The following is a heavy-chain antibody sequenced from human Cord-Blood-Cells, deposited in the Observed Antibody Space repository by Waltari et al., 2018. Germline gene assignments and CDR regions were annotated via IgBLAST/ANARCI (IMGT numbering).Heavy chain of an antibody. Sequence: QVQLQESGPGLVRPSETPCLTCAVSGGSISSYYWSWIRQPAGKGLEWIGRISTSGSTNYNPTLKSRVTMSVDTSKNQFSLKLSSVTAADTAVYYCARDLRAGDWYFDLWGRGTLVTVSS. CDR1: GGSISSYY. CDR3: ARDLRAGDWYFDL. V-gene: IGHV4-4*07. J-gene: IGHJ2*01. D-gene: IGHD6-19*01. CDR2: ISTSGST.